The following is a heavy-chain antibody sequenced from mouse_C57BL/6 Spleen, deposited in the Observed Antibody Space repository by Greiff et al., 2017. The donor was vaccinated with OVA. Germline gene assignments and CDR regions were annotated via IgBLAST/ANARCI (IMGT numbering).Heavy chain of an antibody. Sequence: QVQLQQSGAELVKPGASVKLSCKASGYTFTSYWMHWVKQRPGRGLEWIGRIAPNSGGTKYNEKFKSKATLTVDKPSSTAYMQLSSLTSEDSAVYYCARGEVYYGNLFAYWGQGTLVTVSA. CDR1: GYTFTSYW. V-gene: IGHV1-72*01. D-gene: IGHD2-1*01. J-gene: IGHJ3*01. CDR2: IAPNSGGT. CDR3: ARGEVYYGNLFAY.